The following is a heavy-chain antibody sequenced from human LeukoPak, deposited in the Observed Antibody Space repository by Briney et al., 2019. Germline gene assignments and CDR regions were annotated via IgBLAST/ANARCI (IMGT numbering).Heavy chain of an antibody. V-gene: IGHV3-30*04. CDR3: ARGPSSWYYYYYMDV. D-gene: IGHD6-13*01. CDR1: GFTFSSYA. J-gene: IGHJ6*03. CDR2: ISYDGSNK. Sequence: GGSLRHSCAASGFTFSSYAMHSVRQAPGKGLEREAVISYDGSNKYYADSVKGRFTISRDNSKNTLYLQMNSLRAEDTAVYYCARGPSSWYYYYYMDVWGKGTTVTVSS.